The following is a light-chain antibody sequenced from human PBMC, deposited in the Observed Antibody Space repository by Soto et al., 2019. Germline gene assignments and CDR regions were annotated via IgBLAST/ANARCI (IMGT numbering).Light chain of an antibody. J-gene: IGLJ1*01. CDR3: SSYTSSSTLV. CDR1: SSDVGGYNY. V-gene: IGLV2-14*01. Sequence: QSARTQPASVSGSPGQSITISCTGTSSDVGGYNYVSWYQHHPGKAPKLMIYEVSNRPSGVSNRFSGSKSGNTASLTISGLQAEDEADYYCSSYTSSSTLVFGTGTKVAVL. CDR2: EVS.